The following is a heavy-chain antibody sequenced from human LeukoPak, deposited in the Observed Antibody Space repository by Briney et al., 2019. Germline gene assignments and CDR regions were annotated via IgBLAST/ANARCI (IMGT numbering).Heavy chain of an antibody. Sequence: PGGSLRLSCAASEFTFSSYGMHWVRQAPGKGLEWVAVISYDGSNKYYADSVKGRFTISRDNFKNTLYLQMNSLRAEDTAVYYCVKSRGMSDNSGWRTFDYWGQGTLVTVSS. V-gene: IGHV3-30*18. CDR1: EFTFSSYG. CDR3: VKSRGMSDNSGWRTFDY. CDR2: ISYDGSNK. J-gene: IGHJ4*02. D-gene: IGHD6-19*01.